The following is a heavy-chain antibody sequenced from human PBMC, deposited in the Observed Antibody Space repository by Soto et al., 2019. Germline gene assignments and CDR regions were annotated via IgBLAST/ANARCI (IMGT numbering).Heavy chain of an antibody. J-gene: IGHJ5*02. D-gene: IGHD3-10*01. CDR1: GESFKSYG. Sequence: GASVKVSCQACGESFKSYGMSCVRQDPGQGLEWMGWISAYNGNTNYAQKLQGRVTMTTDTSTSTAYMELRSLRSDDTAVYYCARGPLLFGENWVDPWGQGTPVTVSS. CDR2: ISAYNGNT. CDR3: ARGPLLFGENWVDP. V-gene: IGHV1-18*01.